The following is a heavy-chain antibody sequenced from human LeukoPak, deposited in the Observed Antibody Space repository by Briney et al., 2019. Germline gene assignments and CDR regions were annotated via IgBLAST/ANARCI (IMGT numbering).Heavy chain of an antibody. CDR2: ISGEGGST. J-gene: IGHJ4*02. V-gene: IGHV3-43*02. D-gene: IGHD3-10*01. CDR3: ANGWGMASFDY. Sequence: PGGSLRLSCAASGFTFDGYAMHWVRQAPGKGLEWVSLISGEGGSTYYADSVKGRFTISRDNSKNSLYLQMNSLRTEDTALYYCANGWGMASFDYWGQGTLVTVYS. CDR1: GFTFDGYA.